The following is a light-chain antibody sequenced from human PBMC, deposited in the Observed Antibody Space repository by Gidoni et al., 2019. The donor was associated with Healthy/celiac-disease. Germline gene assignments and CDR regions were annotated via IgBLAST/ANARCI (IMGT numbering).Light chain of an antibody. CDR1: QSVSSY. J-gene: IGKJ4*01. CDR2: DAS. V-gene: IGKV3-11*01. CDR3: QQRSNWPPIT. Sequence: ATLSLSPGERATLSCRASQSVSSYLAWYQQKPGQAPRLLIYDASNRATGIPARFSGSGSGTDFTLTISSLEPEDFAVYYCQQRSNWPPITFGGGTKVEIK.